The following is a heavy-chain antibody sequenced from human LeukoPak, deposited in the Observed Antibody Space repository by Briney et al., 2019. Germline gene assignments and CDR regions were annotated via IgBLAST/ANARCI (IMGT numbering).Heavy chain of an antibody. Sequence: ASVKVSCKASGYTFTSYDINWVRRATGQGLEWMGWMNPNSGNTGYAQKFQGRVTMTRNTSISTAYMELSSLRSEDTAVYYCARATMVRGGGFDPWGQGTLVTVSS. CDR3: ARATMVRGGGFDP. D-gene: IGHD3-10*01. J-gene: IGHJ5*02. CDR1: GYTFTSYD. V-gene: IGHV1-8*01. CDR2: MNPNSGNT.